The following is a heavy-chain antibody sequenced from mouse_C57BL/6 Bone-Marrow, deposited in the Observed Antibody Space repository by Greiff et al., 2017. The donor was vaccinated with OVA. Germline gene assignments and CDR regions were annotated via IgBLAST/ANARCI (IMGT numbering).Heavy chain of an antibody. J-gene: IGHJ2*01. CDR2: IFPGSGST. V-gene: IGHV1-75*01. CDR3: ASDYYGGDYFDY. D-gene: IGHD1-1*01. Sequence: QVQLQQSGPELVKPGASVKISCKASGYTFTDYYINWVKQRPGQGLEWIGWIFPGSGSTYYNEKFKGKATLTVDKSSSTAYMLLRSLTSEDSAVYLCASDYYGGDYFDYWGEGTTLTVSS. CDR1: GYTFTDYY.